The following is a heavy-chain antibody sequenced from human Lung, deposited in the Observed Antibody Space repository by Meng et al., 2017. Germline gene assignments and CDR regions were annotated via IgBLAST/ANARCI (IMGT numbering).Heavy chain of an antibody. V-gene: IGHV3-23*01. D-gene: IGHD5-18*01. CDR2: ISSTGDST. CDR3: AKEAAMAS. Sequence: EVARIGSGGGLVQPGGSLRLSWAASGFTFTAFSMTWVRQAPGKGLEWVSTISSTGDSTFYPDSVKGRFIVSRDNSKNTLYLQMNSLRAEDTAIYYCAKEAAMASWGQGTLVTVSS. CDR1: GFTFTAFS. J-gene: IGHJ5*02.